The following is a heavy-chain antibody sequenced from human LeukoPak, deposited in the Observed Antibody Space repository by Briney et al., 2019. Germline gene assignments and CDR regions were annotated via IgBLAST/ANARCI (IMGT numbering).Heavy chain of an antibody. V-gene: IGHV1-2*02. D-gene: IGHD6-13*01. Sequence: ASVKVSCKASGYTFTGYYMHWVQQAPGQGLEWMGWINPNSGGTNYAQKFQGRVTMTRDTSISTAYMELSRLRSDDTAVYYCARWHRPYSSSWYRNYYYYMDVWGKGTTVTVSS. J-gene: IGHJ6*03. CDR2: INPNSGGT. CDR1: GYTFTGYY. CDR3: ARWHRPYSSSWYRNYYYYMDV.